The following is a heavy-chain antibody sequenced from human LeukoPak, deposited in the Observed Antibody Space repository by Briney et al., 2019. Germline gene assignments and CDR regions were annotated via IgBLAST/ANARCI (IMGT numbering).Heavy chain of an antibody. J-gene: IGHJ3*02. V-gene: IGHV3-15*01. CDR2: IKSNTDGGAT. CDR3: TTRFTMVRGVIIPDAFDI. Sequence: PGGSLRLSCAASGLTFSNAWMSWVRQAPGKGLEWVGRIKSNTDGGATDYAAPVKGRFTISRDDSKNTLYLQMNSLKTEDTAVYYCTTRFTMVRGVIIPDAFDIWGQGTMVTVSS. D-gene: IGHD3-10*01. CDR1: GLTFSNAW.